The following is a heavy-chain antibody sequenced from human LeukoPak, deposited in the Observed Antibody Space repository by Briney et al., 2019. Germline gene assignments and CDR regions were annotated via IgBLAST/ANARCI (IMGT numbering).Heavy chain of an antibody. CDR2: ISSDGSTT. CDR3: ARDLGHAFDY. V-gene: IGHV3-74*01. J-gene: IGHJ4*02. D-gene: IGHD3/OR15-3a*01. Sequence: PGGSLRLSCAASGFTFSSYWMHWVRQAPGKGLVWVSRISSDGSTTSYADSVKGRFTISRDNAKNTMYLQMNSLRDEDTAVYYCARDLGHAFDYWGQGTLVTVSS. CDR1: GFTFSSYW.